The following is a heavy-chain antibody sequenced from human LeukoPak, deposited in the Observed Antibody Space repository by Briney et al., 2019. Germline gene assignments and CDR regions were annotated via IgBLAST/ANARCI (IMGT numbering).Heavy chain of an antibody. Sequence: AGGSLRLSCAASGSTFSSYAMHWVRQAPGKGLEWVAVISYDGSNKYYADSVKGRFTISRDNSKNTLYLQMNSLRAEDTAVYYCARPSQMATIFGDAFDIWGQGTMVTVSS. D-gene: IGHD5-24*01. J-gene: IGHJ3*02. CDR2: ISYDGSNK. CDR1: GSTFSSYA. V-gene: IGHV3-30*04. CDR3: ARPSQMATIFGDAFDI.